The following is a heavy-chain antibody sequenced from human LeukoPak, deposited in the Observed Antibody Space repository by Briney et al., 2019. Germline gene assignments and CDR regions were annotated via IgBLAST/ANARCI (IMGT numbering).Heavy chain of an antibody. CDR2: LRNGDDST. J-gene: IGHJ4*02. D-gene: IGHD6-13*01. V-gene: IGHV3-23*01. CDR1: GFTFSTYA. Sequence: GGSLRLPCAASGFTFSTYAVNWVRQAPGKGLEWVSALRNGDDSTEYADSVKGRFTISRDISKNTLYLQMNNLRAEDTAVYYCAKRHSSNWYFDYWGQGTLVTVSS. CDR3: AKRHSSNWYFDY.